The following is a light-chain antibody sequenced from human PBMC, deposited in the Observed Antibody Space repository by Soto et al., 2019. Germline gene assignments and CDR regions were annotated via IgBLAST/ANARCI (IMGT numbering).Light chain of an antibody. CDR3: QQYNSWIT. Sequence: TQMTQSPSSLSASVGDRVTITCRASQSISSWLAWYQQKPGKAPKLLIYDASSLESGVPSRFSGSGSGTEFTLTISSLQPDDFATYYCQQYNSWITFGQGTRLEIK. CDR2: DAS. CDR1: QSISSW. J-gene: IGKJ5*01. V-gene: IGKV1-5*01.